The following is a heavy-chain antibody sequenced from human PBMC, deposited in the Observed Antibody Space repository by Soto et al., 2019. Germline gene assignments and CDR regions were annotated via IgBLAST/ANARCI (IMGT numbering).Heavy chain of an antibody. CDR3: ARRGSSWYLGWFDP. J-gene: IGHJ5*02. Sequence: SETLSLTCPVSGGSISSSSYYWGWIRQPPGKGLEWIGSIYYSGSTYYNPSLKSRVTISVDTSKNQFSLKLSSVTAADTAVYYCARRGSSWYLGWFDPWGQGTLVTVSS. V-gene: IGHV4-39*01. D-gene: IGHD6-13*01. CDR2: IYYSGST. CDR1: GGSISSSSYY.